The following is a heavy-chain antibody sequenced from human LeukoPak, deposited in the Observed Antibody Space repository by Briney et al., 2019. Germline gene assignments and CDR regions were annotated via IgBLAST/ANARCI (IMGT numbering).Heavy chain of an antibody. CDR3: ARGGSLHGYSYGSLGAY. CDR2: ISYDGSNK. Sequence: GRSLRLSCAASGFTFSSYAMHWVRQAPGKGLEWVAVISYDGSNKYYADSVKGRFTISRDNSNNTLYLRMNSLRTEDTAVYYCARGGSLHGYSYGSLGAYWGQGTLVTVSS. V-gene: IGHV3-30*04. J-gene: IGHJ4*02. CDR1: GFTFSSYA. D-gene: IGHD5-18*01.